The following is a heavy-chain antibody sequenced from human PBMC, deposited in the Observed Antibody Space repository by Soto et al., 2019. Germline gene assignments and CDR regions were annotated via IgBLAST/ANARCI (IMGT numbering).Heavy chain of an antibody. CDR2: VGSDGSGT. J-gene: IGHJ4*02. CDR1: GITFSGYW. V-gene: IGHV3-74*01. CDR3: ATVFEH. Sequence: EVQLVESGGGSVQPGGSLRLSCVASGITFSGYWMHWVRQVPGKGLVWVARVGSDGSGTSYADSVKGRFTISRDNAKNTLYLQMHSLRVEDTAVYYCATVFEHWGQGIPVTVSS.